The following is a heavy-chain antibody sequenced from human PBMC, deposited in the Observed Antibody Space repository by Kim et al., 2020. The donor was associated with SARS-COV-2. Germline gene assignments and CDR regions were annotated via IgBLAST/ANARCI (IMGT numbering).Heavy chain of an antibody. Sequence: GGSLRLSCVGSGFIFSNAWKSWVRQAPEKGLEWVGRIKSESDGGTIDYAEPLEGRFTISRDDSKNTLYLQMDGLRTEDTGVYYCTTDQEGAAKADLDYWGQGTLVTVSS. J-gene: IGHJ4*02. V-gene: IGHV3-15*01. CDR1: GFIFSNAW. CDR3: TTDQEGAAKADLDY. CDR2: IKSESDGGTI. D-gene: IGHD3-16*01.